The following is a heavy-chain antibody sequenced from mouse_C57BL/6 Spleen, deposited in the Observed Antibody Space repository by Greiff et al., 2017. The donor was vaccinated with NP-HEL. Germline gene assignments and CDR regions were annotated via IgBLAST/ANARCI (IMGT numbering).Heavy chain of an antibody. Sequence: QVQLQQPGAELVKPGASVKLSCKASGYTFTSYWMQWVKQRPGQGLEWIGEIDPSDSYTNYNQKFKGKATLTVDTSSSTAYMQLSSLTSEDSAVYYCARWGLRRYYAMDYWGQGTSVTVSS. CDR2: IDPSDSYT. CDR3: ARWGLRRYYAMDY. J-gene: IGHJ4*01. V-gene: IGHV1-50*01. D-gene: IGHD2-4*01. CDR1: GYTFTSYW.